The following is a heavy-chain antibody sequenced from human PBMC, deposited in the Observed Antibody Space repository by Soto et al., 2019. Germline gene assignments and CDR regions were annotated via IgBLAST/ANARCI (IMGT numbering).Heavy chain of an antibody. CDR1: GYTFTDYL. V-gene: IGHV1-3*05. CDR2: INAGNSNT. D-gene: IGHD4-17*01. Sequence: QVQLVQSGAEEKKPGASLKVSCKASGYTFTDYLMHWVRQAPGQRLEWMGWINAGNSNTKYSRNFQGRVTIITDTSANTAYMDLSSLTSEDTAVYYCARGVYRDPLDYWGQGTLVTVSS. J-gene: IGHJ4*02. CDR3: ARGVYRDPLDY.